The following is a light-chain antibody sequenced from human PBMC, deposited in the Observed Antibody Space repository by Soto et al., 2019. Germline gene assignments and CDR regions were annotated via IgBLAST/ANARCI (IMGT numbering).Light chain of an antibody. Sequence: DFVMTQAPDSLAVSLGEMATINCKSSQSVLYNSNNKNHLGWFQQKPGHPPKLLIYGASFRPSGVPDRFSGSGSETAFTLTISNVQAEDVAVYYCQQYYVDSWTFGQGTRVEI. J-gene: IGKJ1*01. CDR2: GAS. CDR3: QQYYVDSWT. CDR1: QSVLYNSNNKNH. V-gene: IGKV4-1*01.